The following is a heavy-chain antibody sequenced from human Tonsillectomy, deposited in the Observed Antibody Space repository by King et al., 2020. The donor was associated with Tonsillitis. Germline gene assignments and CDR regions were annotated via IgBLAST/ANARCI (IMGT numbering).Heavy chain of an antibody. CDR2: IRYDGSNK. V-gene: IGHV3-30*02. J-gene: IGHJ1*01. CDR1: GFTFSNYG. Sequence: QLVQSGGGVVQPGGSLRLSCAASGFTFSNYGMHWVRQAPGKGLEWVAFIRYDGSNKYYADSVKGRFTISRDNSKNTLYLQMNSLRTEDTAVYYCAKSMWDSAAVAGTYLSAESFHYWGQGTLVTVSS. CDR3: AKSMWDSAAVAGTYLSAESFHY. D-gene: IGHD6-19*01.